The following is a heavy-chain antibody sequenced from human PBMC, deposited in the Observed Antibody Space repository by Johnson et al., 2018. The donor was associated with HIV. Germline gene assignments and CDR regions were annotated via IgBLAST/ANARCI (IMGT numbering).Heavy chain of an antibody. J-gene: IGHJ3*02. CDR2: ISYDGSNK. CDR3: ARDASLRFVEWFDAFDI. V-gene: IGHV3-30-3*01. CDR1: GFTFSSYA. Sequence: QVQLVESGGGVVQPGRSLRLSCAASGFTFSSYAMHWVRQAPGKGLEWVAVISYDGSNKYYADSVKGRFTISRDNAKNSLYLQMNSLRAEDTAVYYCARDASLRFVEWFDAFDIWGQGTMVTVSS. D-gene: IGHD3-3*01.